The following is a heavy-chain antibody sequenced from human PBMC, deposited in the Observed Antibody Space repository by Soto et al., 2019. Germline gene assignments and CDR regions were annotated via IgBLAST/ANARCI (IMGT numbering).Heavy chain of an antibody. V-gene: IGHV5-51*01. CDR3: ARGGVSTRTFDY. CDR2: IYPSDSDT. CDR1: GYNFAGYL. D-gene: IGHD3-3*01. Sequence: GESLKISCKGSGYNFAGYLIAWVRQMPGKGLELMGIIYPSDSDTRYRPSFQGQVTISADKSISSAYLQWSSLRASDTAMYYCARGGVSTRTFDYWGQGTPVPVSS. J-gene: IGHJ4*02.